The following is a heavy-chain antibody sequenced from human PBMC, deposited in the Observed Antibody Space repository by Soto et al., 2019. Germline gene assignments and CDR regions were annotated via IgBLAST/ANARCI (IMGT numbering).Heavy chain of an antibody. CDR3: ARYSSGWTHWYFDL. V-gene: IGHV2-5*02. D-gene: IGHD6-19*01. CDR2: IHWDDDR. J-gene: IGHJ2*01. CDR1: GFSLSTSGVG. Sequence: QITLKESGPTLVKPTQTLTLTCTFSGFSLSTSGVGVGWIRQPPGKALEWLALIHWDDDRRYSPSLKSRLTITKDTSKNQVVLTVTNMDPVDTGTYYCARYSSGWTHWYFDLWGRGTLVTVSS.